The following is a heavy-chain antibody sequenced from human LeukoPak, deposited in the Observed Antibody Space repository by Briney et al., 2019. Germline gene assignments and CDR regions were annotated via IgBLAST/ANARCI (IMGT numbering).Heavy chain of an antibody. J-gene: IGHJ6*03. Sequence: SETLSLTCTVSGGSISSYYWSWIRHPPGKGLEWIGYIYYSGSTNYNPSLKSRVTISVDTSKNQFSLKLSSVTAADTAVYYCARGGWSYYYMDVWGKGTTVTVSS. D-gene: IGHD2-15*01. CDR2: IYYSGST. CDR1: GGSISSYY. CDR3: ARGGWSYYYMDV. V-gene: IGHV4-59*01.